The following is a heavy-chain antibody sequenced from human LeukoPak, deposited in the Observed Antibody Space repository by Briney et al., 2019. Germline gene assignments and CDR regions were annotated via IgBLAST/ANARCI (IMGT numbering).Heavy chain of an antibody. CDR1: GGSISSYY. J-gene: IGHJ5*02. D-gene: IGHD3/OR15-3a*01. V-gene: IGHV4-59*08. Sequence: SETLSLTCTVSGGSISSYYWSWIRQPPGKGLEWIGYIYYSGSTNYNPSLKSRVTISVDTSKNQFSLKLSSVTAADTAVYYCARGLDSSLNWFDPWGQGTLVTVSS. CDR3: ARGLDSSLNWFDP. CDR2: IYYSGST.